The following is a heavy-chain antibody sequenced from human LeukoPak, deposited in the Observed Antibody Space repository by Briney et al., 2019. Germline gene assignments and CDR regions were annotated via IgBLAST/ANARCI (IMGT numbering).Heavy chain of an antibody. J-gene: IGHJ4*02. CDR2: ISSSSSYI. CDR1: GFTLSSYT. Sequence: GGSLRLSCAASGFTLSSYTINWVRQAPGKGLEWVSSISSSSSYIYYADSVKGRFTISRDNAKNSLFLQMHSLRAEDTAVYYCARAGSGYSSPSDYWGQGTLVTVSS. D-gene: IGHD6-13*01. CDR3: ARAGSGYSSPSDY. V-gene: IGHV3-21*01.